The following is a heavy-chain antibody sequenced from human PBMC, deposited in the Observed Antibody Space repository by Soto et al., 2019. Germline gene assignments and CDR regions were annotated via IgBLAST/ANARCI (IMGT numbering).Heavy chain of an antibody. CDR3: ARGDRYCSSTSCYDVGYDYYCMDV. CDR1: GFTFSSYA. J-gene: IGHJ6*02. Sequence: QVQLVESGGGVAQPGRSLRLSCAASGFTFSSYAMHWVRQAPGKGLEWVAVISYDGSNKYYADSVKGRFTISRHNSKNTLYLQMNSLRAEDMAVYYCARGDRYCSSTSCYDVGYDYYCMDVCGQGTTVAVSS. V-gene: IGHV3-30-3*01. D-gene: IGHD2-2*01. CDR2: ISYDGSNK.